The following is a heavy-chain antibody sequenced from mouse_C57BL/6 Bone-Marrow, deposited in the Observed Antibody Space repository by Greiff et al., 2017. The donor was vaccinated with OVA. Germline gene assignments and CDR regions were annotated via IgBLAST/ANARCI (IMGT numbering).Heavy chain of an antibody. CDR1: GFTFSSYG. V-gene: IGHV5-6*01. D-gene: IGHD2-12*01. J-gene: IGHJ3*01. CDR3: ARPTTGFAY. CDR2: ISSGGSYN. Sequence: EVQLQESGGDLVKPGGSLKLSCAASGFTFSSYGMSWVRQPPDKRLEWVATISSGGSYNYYPDSVTGRFTISRDNAKITLYLQMSSLKSEDTAMYYCARPTTGFAYWGQGTLVTVSA.